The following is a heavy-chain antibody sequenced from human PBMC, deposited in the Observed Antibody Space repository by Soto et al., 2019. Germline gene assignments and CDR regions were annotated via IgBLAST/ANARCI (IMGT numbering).Heavy chain of an antibody. J-gene: IGHJ4*02. V-gene: IGHV3-11*05. Sequence: QVQLVESGGGLVKPGGSLRLSCAVSGFTFSDYYMTWIRQAPGKGLEWVSYISSSTSHTNYADAVKCRLTISRDNAKNSLFLQMNSLRAEDTAVYYCARGRGAAADYFDFWGQGTLVTVSS. CDR1: GFTFSDYY. CDR2: ISSSTSHT. D-gene: IGHD6-13*01. CDR3: ARGRGAAADYFDF.